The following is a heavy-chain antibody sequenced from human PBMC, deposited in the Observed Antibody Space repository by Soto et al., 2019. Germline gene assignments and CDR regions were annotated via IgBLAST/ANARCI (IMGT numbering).Heavy chain of an antibody. V-gene: IGHV1-2*04. D-gene: IGHD2-2*01. CDR1: GYTFTGYY. CDR3: ARDLRVVPAAMRYYYYYGMDV. Sequence: ASVKVSCKASGYTFTGYYMHWVRQAPGQGLEWMGWINPNSGGTNYAQKFQGWVTMTRDTSISTAYMELSRLRSDDTAVYYCARDLRVVPAAMRYYYYYGMDVWGQGTTVTV. CDR2: INPNSGGT. J-gene: IGHJ6*02.